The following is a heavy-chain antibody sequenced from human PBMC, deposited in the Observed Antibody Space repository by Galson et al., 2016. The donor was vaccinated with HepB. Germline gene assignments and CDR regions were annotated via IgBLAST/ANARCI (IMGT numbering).Heavy chain of an antibody. Sequence: SLRLSCAGSGFTLSRHSMNWVRQAPGKGLEWISYISITSTTKYYADSVKGRFTISRDNAKNSLYLQMNSLRDEDTAVYYCARPYTYYFGSGSYFDVLHYGMDVWGQGTTVTVSS. J-gene: IGHJ6*02. D-gene: IGHD3-10*01. V-gene: IGHV3-48*02. CDR1: GFTLSRHS. CDR2: ISITSTTK. CDR3: ARPYTYYFGSGSYFDVLHYGMDV.